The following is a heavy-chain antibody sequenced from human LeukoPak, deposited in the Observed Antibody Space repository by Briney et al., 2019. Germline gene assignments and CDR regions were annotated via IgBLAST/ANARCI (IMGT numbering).Heavy chain of an antibody. V-gene: IGHV3-30*01. CDR1: GFTFSSYA. Sequence: GGSLRLSCAASGFTFSSYAMHWVRQAPGRGLEWVAVISYDGSNKYYADSVKGRFTISRDNSKNTLYLQMNSLRAEDTAVYYCARDTAYYYDSSGYNFDYWGQGTRVTVSS. CDR3: ARDTAYYYDSSGYNFDY. CDR2: ISYDGSNK. J-gene: IGHJ4*02. D-gene: IGHD3-22*01.